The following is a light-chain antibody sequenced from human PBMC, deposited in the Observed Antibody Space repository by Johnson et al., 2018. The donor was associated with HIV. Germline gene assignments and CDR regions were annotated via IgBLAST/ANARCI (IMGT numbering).Light chain of an antibody. J-gene: IGLJ1*01. CDR1: SSNIGNNY. CDR2: DNN. V-gene: IGLV1-51*01. CDR3: GTWDSSLSDYV. Sequence: QSVLTQPPSVSAAPGQKVTISCSGSSSNIGNNYVSWYQQLPGTAPKLLIYDNNKRPSGIPDRFSGSKSGTSATLGITGLPTGAEADYYCGTWDSSLSDYVFGTGTKVTVL.